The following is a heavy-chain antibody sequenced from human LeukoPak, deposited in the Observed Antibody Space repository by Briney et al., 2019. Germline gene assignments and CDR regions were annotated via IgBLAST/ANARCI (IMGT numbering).Heavy chain of an antibody. Sequence: GGSLRLSCAASGFTFSSYAMHWVRQAPGKGLEWVAVISYDGSNKYYADSVKGRFTISRDNSKNTLYLQMNSLRAEDTAVYYCAKCVSGFWYFDLWGRGTLVTVSS. CDR2: ISYDGSNK. V-gene: IGHV3-30-3*02. CDR1: GFTFSSYA. CDR3: AKCVSGFWYFDL. J-gene: IGHJ2*01. D-gene: IGHD5/OR15-5a*01.